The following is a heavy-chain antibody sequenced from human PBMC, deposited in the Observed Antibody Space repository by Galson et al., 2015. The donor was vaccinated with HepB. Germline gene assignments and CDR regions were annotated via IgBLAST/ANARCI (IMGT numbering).Heavy chain of an antibody. Sequence: SLRLSCAAAGFTISDYGIDWVRQPPGKGLEWVSGIGSSGRTYYTDSVKGRFTISRDNSKNTVFLQMNSLRAEDTAEYFCAVNMKRGTSDYWGQGPRVPVSS. J-gene: IGHJ4*02. CDR3: AVNMKRGTSDY. CDR1: GFTISDYG. V-gene: IGHV3-23*01. D-gene: IGHD1-1*01. CDR2: IGSSGRT.